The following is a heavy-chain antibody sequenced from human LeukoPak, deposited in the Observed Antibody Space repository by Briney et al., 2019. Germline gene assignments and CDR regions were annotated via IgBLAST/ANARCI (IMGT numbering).Heavy chain of an antibody. CDR1: GGTISSYY. V-gene: IGHV4-59*05. J-gene: IGHJ4*02. CDR2: IYYSGST. D-gene: IGHD3-22*01. Sequence: SETLSLTCTVSGGTISSYYCSWIRQPPGKGLEWIGSIYYSGSTYYNPSLKSRVTISVDTSKNQFSLKLSSVTAADTAVYYCARHGTAEQYYYDSSGYYPFDYWGQGTLVTVSS. CDR3: ARHGTAEQYYYDSSGYYPFDY.